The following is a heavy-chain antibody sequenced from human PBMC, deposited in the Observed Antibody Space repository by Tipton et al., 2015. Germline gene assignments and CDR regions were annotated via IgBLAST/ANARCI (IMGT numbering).Heavy chain of an antibody. CDR2: ISHSGNT. J-gene: IGHJ4*02. CDR3: ASLSRTTGGTY. D-gene: IGHD2-2*01. CDR1: AYSISSDYY. V-gene: IGHV4-38-2*01. Sequence: GLVKPSETLSLTCAVSAYSISSDYYWGWIRQPPGKGLEWIGSISHSGNTYYNPSLKSRVTMSRDTSKNQFSLKLTSATAADTAVYYCASLSRTTGGTYWGQGTLVTVSS.